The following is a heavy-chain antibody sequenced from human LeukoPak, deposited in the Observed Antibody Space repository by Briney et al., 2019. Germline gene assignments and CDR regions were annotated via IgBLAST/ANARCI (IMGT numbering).Heavy chain of an antibody. Sequence: ASVKVSCKASGYTFTSYGISWVRQAPGQGLEWMGWISAYNGNTNYAQKLQGRVTMTRDTSTSTVYMELSSLRSEDTAVYYCARDGRYFDWLPTSSNAFDIWGQGTMVTVSS. J-gene: IGHJ3*02. D-gene: IGHD3-9*01. CDR3: ARDGRYFDWLPTSSNAFDI. CDR2: ISAYNGNT. CDR1: GYTFTSYG. V-gene: IGHV1-18*01.